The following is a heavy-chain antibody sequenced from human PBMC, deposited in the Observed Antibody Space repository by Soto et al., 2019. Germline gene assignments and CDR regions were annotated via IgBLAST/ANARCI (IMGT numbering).Heavy chain of an antibody. V-gene: IGHV1-8*01. Sequence: ASVKVSCKASGYTFTSYDINWVRQATGQGLEWMGWMNPNSGNTGYAQKFQGRVTMTRNTSISTAYMELSSLRSEDTAVYYCARDSRYIWGSYRFYAFDIWGQGTMVTVSS. D-gene: IGHD3-16*02. J-gene: IGHJ3*02. CDR3: ARDSRYIWGSYRFYAFDI. CDR2: MNPNSGNT. CDR1: GYTFTSYD.